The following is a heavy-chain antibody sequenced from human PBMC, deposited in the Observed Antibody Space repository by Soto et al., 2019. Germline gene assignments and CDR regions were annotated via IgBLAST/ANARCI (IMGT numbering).Heavy chain of an antibody. CDR3: ARGGYGTGYYFDS. V-gene: IGHV1-69*12. CDR2: IIPIFGTA. CDR1: GGTFSSYA. D-gene: IGHD5-12*01. J-gene: IGHJ4*02. Sequence: QVQLVQSGAEVKKPGSSVKVSCKASGGTFSSYAISWVRQAPGQGLEWMGGIIPIFGTANYAQKFQGRVTMTADDSPSTVYRELSSLRSEDTAVYYCARGGYGTGYYFDSWGQGTLVTVSS.